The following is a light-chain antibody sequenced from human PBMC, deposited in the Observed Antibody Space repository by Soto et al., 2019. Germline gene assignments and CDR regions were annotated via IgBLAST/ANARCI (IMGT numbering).Light chain of an antibody. CDR3: QQFHNSTLT. CDR1: QGISST. CDR2: DAS. V-gene: IGKV1D-13*01. Sequence: AIQLTQSPSSLSAFVGDSVTITCRASQGISSTLAWFQQKPRKAPILLIYDASSLESGVPSRFSGSGSGTDFPLAISSLQPEDFATYFCQQFHNSTLTFGGGTKVDIK. J-gene: IGKJ4*01.